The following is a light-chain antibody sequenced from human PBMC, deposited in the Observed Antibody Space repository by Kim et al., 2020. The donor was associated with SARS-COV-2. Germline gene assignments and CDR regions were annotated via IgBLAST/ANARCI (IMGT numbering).Light chain of an antibody. CDR2: YDS. Sequence: APGETANMACGGKNIGSKSVHWYQQMPGQAPGLVIYYDSDRPSGIPERFSGSNSGITATLTISRVEAGDEADYYCQVWDSSSDHVVFGGGTQLTVL. V-gene: IGLV3-21*04. J-gene: IGLJ2*01. CDR3: QVWDSSSDHVV. CDR1: NIGSKS.